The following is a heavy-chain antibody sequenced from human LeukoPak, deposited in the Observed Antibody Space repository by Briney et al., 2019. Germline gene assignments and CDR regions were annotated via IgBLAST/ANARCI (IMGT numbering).Heavy chain of an antibody. CDR2: IYYSGST. CDR1: GGSISSGDYY. Sequence: SSETLSLTCTVSGGSISSGDYYWSWIRQPPGQGLEWIGYIYYSGSTYYNPSLKSRVTISVDTSKNQSSLKLSSVTAADTAVYYCARAPTVTTSLGSFDYWGQGTLVTVSS. V-gene: IGHV4-30-4*01. CDR3: ARAPTVTTSLGSFDY. D-gene: IGHD4-17*01. J-gene: IGHJ4*02.